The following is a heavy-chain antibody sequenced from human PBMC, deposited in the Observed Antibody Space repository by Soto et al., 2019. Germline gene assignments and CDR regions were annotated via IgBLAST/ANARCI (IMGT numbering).Heavy chain of an antibody. D-gene: IGHD3-22*01. CDR2: IIPIFGTA. CDR1: GGTFSCYA. CDR3: ARDLKRYYDSSGYGYYYYGMDV. J-gene: IGHJ6*02. Sequence: QMQLVQSGAEVKKPGSSVKVSCKASGGTFSCYAISWVRQAPGQGLEWMGGIIPIFGTANYAQKFQGRVTITADESTTTAYMELSSLRSEDTAVYYCARDLKRYYDSSGYGYYYYGMDVWGQGTTVTVSS. V-gene: IGHV1-69*01.